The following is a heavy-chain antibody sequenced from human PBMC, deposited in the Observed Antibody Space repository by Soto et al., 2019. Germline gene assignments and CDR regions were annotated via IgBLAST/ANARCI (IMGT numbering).Heavy chain of an antibody. D-gene: IGHD3-22*01. CDR3: ARGLAYYYDSSGYYPLDAFDI. Sequence: SETLSLTCTVSGGSISSYYWSWIRQPPGKGLEWIGYIYYSGSTNYNPALKSRVTISVDTSKNQFSLKLSSVTAADTAVYYCARGLAYYYDSSGYYPLDAFDIWGQGTMVTVSS. J-gene: IGHJ3*02. CDR2: IYYSGST. V-gene: IGHV4-59*01. CDR1: GGSISSYY.